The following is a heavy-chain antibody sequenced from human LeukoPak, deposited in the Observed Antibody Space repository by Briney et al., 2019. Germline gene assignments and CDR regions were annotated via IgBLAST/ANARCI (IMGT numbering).Heavy chain of an antibody. CDR3: ATDRPQRSMDYDSSGYFFGY. Sequence: ASVKVSCKVSGYTLTELSMHWVRQAPGKGLEWMGGFDPEDGETIYAQKFQGRVTMTEDTSTDTAYMELSSLGSEDTAVYYCATDRPQRSMDYDSSGYFFGYWGQGTLVTVSS. CDR1: GYTLTELS. D-gene: IGHD3-22*01. J-gene: IGHJ4*02. V-gene: IGHV1-24*01. CDR2: FDPEDGET.